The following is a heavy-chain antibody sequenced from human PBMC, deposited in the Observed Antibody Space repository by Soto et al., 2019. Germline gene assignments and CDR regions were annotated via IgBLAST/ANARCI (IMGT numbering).Heavy chain of an antibody. CDR2: TYYRSKWYN. J-gene: IGHJ6*02. D-gene: IGHD6-19*01. CDR1: GDSVSSNSAA. V-gene: IGHV6-1*01. CDR3: ARKAVADYYYYYGMDV. Sequence: SQTLSLTCAISGDSVSSNSAAWNCIRQSPSRGLEWLGRTYYRSKWYNDYAVSVKSRITINPDTSKNQFSLQLNSVTPEDTAVYYCARKAVADYYYYYGMDVWGQGTTVTVSS.